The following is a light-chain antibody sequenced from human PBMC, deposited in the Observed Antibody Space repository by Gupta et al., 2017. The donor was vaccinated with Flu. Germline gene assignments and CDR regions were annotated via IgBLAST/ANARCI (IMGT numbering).Light chain of an antibody. CDR2: DAS. CDR3: QQRSRWNT. CDR1: QSVTTY. Sequence: SPANLSLSPGERATRSCRASQSVTTYLAWYQQQPGQAPRLLIYDASNRATGIPDRFSGSGYGTDFSLTSSSREPEDFAVYYWQQRSRWNTFGQGTKLEI. V-gene: IGKV3-11*01. J-gene: IGKJ2*01.